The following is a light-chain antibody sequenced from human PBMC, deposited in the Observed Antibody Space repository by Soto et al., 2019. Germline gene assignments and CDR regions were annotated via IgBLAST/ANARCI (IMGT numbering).Light chain of an antibody. V-gene: IGLV2-18*02. CDR2: EVS. CDR3: SSYTSSSTV. Sequence: QSVLTQPPSVSGSPGQSVTISCTGTSSDVGSSNRVSWYQQPPGTAPKLMIYEVSNRPSGVPDRFSGSKSGNTASLTISGLQAEDEADYYCSSYTSSSTVFGGGTKLTVL. J-gene: IGLJ2*01. CDR1: SSDVGSSNR.